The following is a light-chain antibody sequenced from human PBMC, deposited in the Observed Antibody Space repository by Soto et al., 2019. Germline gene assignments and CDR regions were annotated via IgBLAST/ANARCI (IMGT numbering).Light chain of an antibody. V-gene: IGKV3-15*01. J-gene: IGKJ2*01. Sequence: EIVMTQSPATLSVSPGERATLSCWASQSVRSNLAWYQQKPGQAPRLLIYGASSRATGVPARFSGSGSGTDFTLTISSLQSEDFAVYYCQQYNNWPYTFGQGTKLEIK. CDR2: GAS. CDR3: QQYNNWPYT. CDR1: QSVRSN.